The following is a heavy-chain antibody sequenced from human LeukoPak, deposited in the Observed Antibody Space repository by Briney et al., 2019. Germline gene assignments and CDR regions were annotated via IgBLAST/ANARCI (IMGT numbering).Heavy chain of an antibody. J-gene: IGHJ4*02. Sequence: GGSLRLSCAASGFSFSSYYVNWVRQAPGKGLEWVSYISSSGSTIYYADSVKGRFTISRDNAKNSLYLQINSLRAEDTAVYYCARLRGGYRLYWGQGTLVTVSS. V-gene: IGHV3-48*03. CDR3: ARLRGGYRLY. CDR2: ISSSGSTI. CDR1: GFSFSSYY. D-gene: IGHD5-24*01.